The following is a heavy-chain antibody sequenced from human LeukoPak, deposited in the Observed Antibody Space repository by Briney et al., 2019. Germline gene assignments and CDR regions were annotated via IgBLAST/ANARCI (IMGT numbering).Heavy chain of an antibody. CDR1: GFTFSSYG. V-gene: IGHV3-30*18. J-gene: IGHJ4*02. CDR3: AKDRGSYFQPHFDY. Sequence: PGGSLRLSCAASGFTFSSYGMHWVRQAPGKGLEWVAVISYDGSNKYYADSVKGRFTISRDNSKNALYLQMNSLRAEDTAVYYCAKDRGSYFQPHFDYWGQGTLVTVSS. D-gene: IGHD1-26*01. CDR2: ISYDGSNK.